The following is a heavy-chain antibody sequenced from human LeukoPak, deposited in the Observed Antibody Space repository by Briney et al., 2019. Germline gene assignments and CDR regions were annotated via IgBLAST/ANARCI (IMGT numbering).Heavy chain of an antibody. D-gene: IGHD3-16*01. CDR3: AADLPGGAMFDP. V-gene: IGHV1-58*02. CDR1: GFTFISST. Sequence: ASVKVSCKXSGFTFISSTIQWVRQARGQRPEWMGWIVVGSGNTHYSQNFQERVTITRDMSTSTAYMELSSLRSEDAAVYYCAADLPGGAMFDPWGQGTLVTVSS. CDR2: IVVGSGNT. J-gene: IGHJ5*02.